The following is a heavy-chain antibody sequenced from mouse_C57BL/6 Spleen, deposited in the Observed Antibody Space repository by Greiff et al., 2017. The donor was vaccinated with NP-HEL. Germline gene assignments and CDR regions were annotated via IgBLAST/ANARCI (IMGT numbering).Heavy chain of an antibody. CDR3: ARYDCDDGDYYAMDY. D-gene: IGHD2-12*01. Sequence: QVQLQQSGPELVKPGASVKISCKASGYDFSSSWMNWVKQRPGKGLEWIGRIYPGDGDTKYNGKFKGKATLTADTSSSTAYMQLSSLTSEDSAVYGCARYDCDDGDYYAMDYWGQGTSVTVSS. V-gene: IGHV1-82*01. J-gene: IGHJ4*01. CDR1: GYDFSSSW. CDR2: IYPGDGDT.